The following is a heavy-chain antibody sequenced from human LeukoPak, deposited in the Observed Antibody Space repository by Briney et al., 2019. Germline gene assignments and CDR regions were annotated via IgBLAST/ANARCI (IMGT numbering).Heavy chain of an antibody. Sequence: GGSLRLSCAASGFTFSSYWMHWVRQAPGKGLVWVSVINNVGSGTNYADSVKGRSTISRDNAKNTLYLQMTSLGAEDTAVYYCVRGGFGHAMDVWGQGTTVTVSS. CDR1: GFTFSSYW. CDR2: INNVGSGT. CDR3: VRGGFGHAMDV. J-gene: IGHJ6*02. V-gene: IGHV3-74*01. D-gene: IGHD3-10*01.